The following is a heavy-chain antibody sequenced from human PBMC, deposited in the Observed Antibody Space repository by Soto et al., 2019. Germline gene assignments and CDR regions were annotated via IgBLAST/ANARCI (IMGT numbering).Heavy chain of an antibody. CDR3: ARDGGYSYGYGGNNWFDP. V-gene: IGHV3-30*03. D-gene: IGHD5-18*01. CDR1: GFTFSSYG. J-gene: IGHJ5*02. CDR2: ISYDGSNK. Sequence: PGGSLRLSCAASGFTFSSYGMHWVRQAPGKGLEWVAVISYDGSNKYYADSVKGRFTISRDNSKNTLYLQMNSLRAEDTAVYYCARDGGYSYGYGGNNWFDPWGQGTLVTVSS.